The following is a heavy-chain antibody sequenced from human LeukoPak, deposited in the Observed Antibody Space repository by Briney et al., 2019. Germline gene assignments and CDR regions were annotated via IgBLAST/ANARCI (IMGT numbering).Heavy chain of an antibody. CDR1: GITFSSYA. V-gene: IGHV3-23*01. CDR3: ARSRDSNSWLFDY. J-gene: IGHJ4*02. CDR2: ISGSGVNT. Sequence: GGSLRLSCAAPGITFSSYAMTWVRQPPGKRLEWVSAISGSGVNTYYAPSVTGRFTISRDNSTNTMYPQINSLRAEDRAVFYCARSRDSNSWLFDYWGQGTLVTVSS. D-gene: IGHD6-13*01.